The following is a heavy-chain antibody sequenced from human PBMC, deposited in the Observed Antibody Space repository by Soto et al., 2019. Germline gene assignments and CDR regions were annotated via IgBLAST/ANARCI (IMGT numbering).Heavy chain of an antibody. Sequence: SETLSLTCSVSGASIGSGDDYWTWIRQSPGKGLEWIGYISDSGSTFYNPSLRSRLTIALDTSKNHFSLKLNSVTAADTAVYYCAKYQTPEFDPWGQGIPVTAPQ. J-gene: IGHJ5*02. D-gene: IGHD2-2*01. CDR3: AKYQTPEFDP. CDR1: GASIGSGDDY. V-gene: IGHV4-30-4*08. CDR2: ISDSGST.